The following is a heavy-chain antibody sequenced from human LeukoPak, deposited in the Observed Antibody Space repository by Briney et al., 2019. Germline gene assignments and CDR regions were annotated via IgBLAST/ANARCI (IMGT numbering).Heavy chain of an antibody. CDR2: IYYSGST. J-gene: IGHJ4*02. Sequence: PSETLSLTCTVSGGSISSGDYYWSWIRQPPGKGLEWIGYIYYSGSTYYNPSLKSRVTISVDTSKNQFSLKLSSVTAADTAVYYCASWPDYYGSGSRHFDYWGQGTLVTVSS. V-gene: IGHV4-30-4*01. D-gene: IGHD3-10*01. CDR1: GGSISSGDYY. CDR3: ASWPDYYGSGSRHFDY.